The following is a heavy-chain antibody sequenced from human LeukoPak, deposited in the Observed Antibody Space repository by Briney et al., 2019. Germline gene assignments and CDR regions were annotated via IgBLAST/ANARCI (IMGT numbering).Heavy chain of an antibody. J-gene: IGHJ6*03. V-gene: IGHV3-30*02. CDR1: GFTFSSFG. CDR2: IRDDGIAI. Sequence: GGSLRLSCAASGFTFSSFGMNWVRQAPGKGLEWGTFIRDDGIAIQYADSVKGRFTISRDNSKNALYLQMISLRPEETAVYFCAKGTSGIIAGGHDYYMDVWGKGTTVTISS. CDR3: AKGTSGIIAGGHDYYMDV. D-gene: IGHD6-13*01.